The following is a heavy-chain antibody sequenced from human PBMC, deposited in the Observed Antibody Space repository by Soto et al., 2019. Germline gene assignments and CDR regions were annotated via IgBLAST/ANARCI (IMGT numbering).Heavy chain of an antibody. V-gene: IGHV4-34*06. J-gene: IGHJ4*02. CDR2: INHSGST. Sequence: SETLSLTCAVYGGSFSGYYWSWIRQPPGKGLEWIGEINHSGSTNYNPSLKSRVIISVDRSKNQFSLKLGSVTAADTAVYYCAAYYGSPLAVYWGQGTLVTVSS. CDR1: GGSFSGYY. D-gene: IGHD3-10*01. CDR3: AAYYGSPLAVY.